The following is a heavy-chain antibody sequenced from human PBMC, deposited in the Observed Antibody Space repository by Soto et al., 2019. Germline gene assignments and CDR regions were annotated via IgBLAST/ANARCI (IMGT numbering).Heavy chain of an antibody. CDR1: GFTFSSYS. Sequence: VSLRLSCAASGFTFSSYSMNWVRQAPGKWLEWVSSISSSSSYIYYADSVKGRFTISRDNAKNSLYLQMNSLRAEDTAVYYCARAAPYYDFWSGYYQNYYYYGMDVWGQRPGVTLS. V-gene: IGHV3-21*01. D-gene: IGHD3-3*01. CDR2: ISSSSSYI. J-gene: IGHJ6*02. CDR3: ARAAPYYDFWSGYYQNYYYYGMDV.